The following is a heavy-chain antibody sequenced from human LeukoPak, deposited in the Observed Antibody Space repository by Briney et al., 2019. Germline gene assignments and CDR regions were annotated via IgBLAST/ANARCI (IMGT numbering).Heavy chain of an antibody. CDR1: GFTFSSYA. Sequence: GGSLRLSCAASGFTFSSYAMSWVRQAPGKGLEWISAISGSGGTTYYADSVKGRFTISRDNSKNTLYLQMNSLRAEDTALYYCSKTVSGWNYFDYWGQGTLVTVSS. CDR2: ISGSGGTT. CDR3: SKTVSGWNYFDY. V-gene: IGHV3-23*01. D-gene: IGHD6-19*01. J-gene: IGHJ4*02.